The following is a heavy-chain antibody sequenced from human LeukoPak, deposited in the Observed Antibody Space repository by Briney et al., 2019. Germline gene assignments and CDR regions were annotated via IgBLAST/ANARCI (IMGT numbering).Heavy chain of an antibody. CDR1: GGSISSSSYY. CDR2: INHSGST. Sequence: SETLSLTCTVSGGSISSSSYYWGWLRQPPGKGLEWIGEINHSGSTNYNPSLKSRVTISVDTSKNQFSLKLSSVTAADTAVYYCARARYSSGWYGNWGQGTLVTVSS. CDR3: ARARYSSGWYGN. J-gene: IGHJ4*02. D-gene: IGHD6-19*01. V-gene: IGHV4-39*07.